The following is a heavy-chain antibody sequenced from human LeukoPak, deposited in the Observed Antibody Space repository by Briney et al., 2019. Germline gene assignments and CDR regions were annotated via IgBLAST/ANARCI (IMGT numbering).Heavy chain of an antibody. Sequence: PSETLSLTCAVYGGSFSGYYWSWIRQPPGKGLEWIGEINHSGSTNYNPSLKSRVTISVDTSKNQFSLKLSSVTAADTAVYYCARRRPGRTTATYNWFDPWGQGTLVTVSS. D-gene: IGHD4-11*01. V-gene: IGHV4-34*01. CDR3: ARRRPGRTTATYNWFDP. CDR2: INHSGST. J-gene: IGHJ5*02. CDR1: GGSFSGYY.